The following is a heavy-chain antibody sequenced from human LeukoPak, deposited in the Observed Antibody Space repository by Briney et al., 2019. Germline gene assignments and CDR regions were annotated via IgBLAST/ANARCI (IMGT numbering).Heavy chain of an antibody. D-gene: IGHD3-16*01. CDR1: GGSFSGYY. J-gene: IGHJ4*02. V-gene: IGHV4-34*01. CDR2: INHSGST. CDR3: ARGPKKGGGDY. Sequence: SEILSLTCAVYGGSFSGYYWSWIRQPPGKGLEWIGEINHSGSTNYNPSLKSRVTISVDTSKNQFSLKLSSVTAADTAVYYCARGPKKGGGDYWGQGTLVTVSS.